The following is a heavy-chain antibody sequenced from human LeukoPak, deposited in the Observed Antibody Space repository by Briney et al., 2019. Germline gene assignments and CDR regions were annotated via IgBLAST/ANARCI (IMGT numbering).Heavy chain of an antibody. D-gene: IGHD2-2*03. CDR2: IGPSDSYT. V-gene: IGHV5-10-1*01. CDR1: GYRFPSYW. Sequence: GESLKISCKGSGYRFPSYWISWVRQMPGKGLEWMGRIGPSDSYTNYSPSFQGHVTISADKSINTAYLQWSSLKASDNGMYYCARHGSRVYWGQGTLVTVSS. CDR3: ARHGSRVY. J-gene: IGHJ4*02.